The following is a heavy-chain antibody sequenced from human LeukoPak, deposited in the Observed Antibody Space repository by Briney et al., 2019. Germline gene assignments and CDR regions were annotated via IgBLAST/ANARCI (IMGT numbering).Heavy chain of an antibody. CDR2: ISYDGSNK. CDR3: ARDQLDCSSTSCYLGGYYYYYMDV. D-gene: IGHD2-2*01. J-gene: IGHJ6*03. V-gene: IGHV3-30*01. CDR1: GFTFSSYA. Sequence: GMSLRLSCAASGFTFSSYAMHWVRQAPGKGLEWVAFISYDGSNKYYADSAKGRFTISRDNSKNTLYLPMNSLRAEYTAVYYGARDQLDCSSTSCYLGGYYYYYMDVWGKGTTVTVS.